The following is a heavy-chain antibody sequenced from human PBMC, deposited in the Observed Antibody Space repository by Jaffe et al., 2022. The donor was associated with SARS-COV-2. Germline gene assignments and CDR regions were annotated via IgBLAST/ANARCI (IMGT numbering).Heavy chain of an antibody. CDR2: ISSSGSTI. CDR1: GFTFSSYE. CDR3: ARARGYSYGYFDY. V-gene: IGHV3-48*03. D-gene: IGHD5-18*01. J-gene: IGHJ4*02. Sequence: EVQLVESGGGLVQPGGSLRLSCAASGFTFSSYEMNWVRQAPGKGLEWVSYISSSGSTIYYADSVKGRFTISRDNAKNSLYLQMNSLRAEDTAVYYCARARGYSYGYFDYWGQGTLVTVSS.